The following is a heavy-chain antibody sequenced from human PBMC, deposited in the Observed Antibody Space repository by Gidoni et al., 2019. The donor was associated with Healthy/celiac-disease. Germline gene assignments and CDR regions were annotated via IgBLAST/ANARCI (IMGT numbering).Heavy chain of an antibody. CDR3: ARRDGIAVDY. Sequence: QLQLQESGPGLVKPSETLSLTCTVSGGSISSSSYYWGWIRQPPGKGLEWIGSIYYSGSTYYNPSLKSRVTISVDTSKNQFSLKLGSVTAADTAVYYCARRDGIAVDYWGQGTLVTVSS. V-gene: IGHV4-39*01. D-gene: IGHD6-13*01. CDR2: IYYSGST. J-gene: IGHJ4*02. CDR1: GGSISSSSYY.